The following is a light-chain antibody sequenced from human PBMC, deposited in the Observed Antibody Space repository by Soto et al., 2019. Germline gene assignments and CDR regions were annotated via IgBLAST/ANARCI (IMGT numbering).Light chain of an antibody. CDR2: KAS. V-gene: IGKV1-5*03. Sequence: DIQMTQSPSTLSASVGDRVTITCRASQSISSWLAWYQQKPGKAPKLLIYKASSLESGVPSRFSGSGSETEFTLTISRLQPDYFATYYCQQYNSYPWTFGQGTKVEIK. J-gene: IGKJ1*01. CDR3: QQYNSYPWT. CDR1: QSISSW.